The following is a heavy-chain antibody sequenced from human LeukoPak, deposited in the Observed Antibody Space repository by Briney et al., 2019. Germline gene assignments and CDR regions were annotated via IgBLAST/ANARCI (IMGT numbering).Heavy chain of an antibody. D-gene: IGHD3-9*01. Sequence: SETLSPTCAVYGGSFSGYYWSWIRQPPGKGLEWIGEINHSGSTNYNPSLKSRVTISVDTSKNQFSLKLSSVTAADTAVYYCARGYFDWLYDYWGQGTLVTVSS. V-gene: IGHV4-34*01. CDR1: GGSFSGYY. CDR2: INHSGST. J-gene: IGHJ4*02. CDR3: ARGYFDWLYDY.